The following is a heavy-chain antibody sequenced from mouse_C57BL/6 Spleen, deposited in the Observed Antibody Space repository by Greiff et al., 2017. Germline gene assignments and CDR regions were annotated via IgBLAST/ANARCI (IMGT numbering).Heavy chain of an antibody. CDR1: GYTFTSYW. CDR3: AILIYDGYPWFAY. Sequence: VQLVESGAELAKPGASVKLSCKASGYTFTSYWMHWVKQRPGQGLEWIGYINPSSGYTKYNQKFKDKATLTADKSSSTAYMQLSSLTYEDSAVYYCAILIYDGYPWFAYWGQGTLVTVSA. CDR2: INPSSGYT. J-gene: IGHJ3*01. D-gene: IGHD2-3*01. V-gene: IGHV1-7*01.